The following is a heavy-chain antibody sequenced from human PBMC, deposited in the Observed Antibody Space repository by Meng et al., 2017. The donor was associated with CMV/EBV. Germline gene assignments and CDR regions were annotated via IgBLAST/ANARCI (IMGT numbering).Heavy chain of an antibody. Sequence: LTCAASGFTFSSYWMHWVRQAPGKGLVWVSRINSDGSSTSYADSVKGRFTISRDNAKNTLYLQMNSLRAEDTAVYYCARDRVATTSYYYYGMDVWGQGTTVTVSS. V-gene: IGHV3-74*01. CDR2: INSDGSST. CDR1: GFTFSSYW. D-gene: IGHD5-24*01. J-gene: IGHJ6*02. CDR3: ARDRVATTSYYYYGMDV.